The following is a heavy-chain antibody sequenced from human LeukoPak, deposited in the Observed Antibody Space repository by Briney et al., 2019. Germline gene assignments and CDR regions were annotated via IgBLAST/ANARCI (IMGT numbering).Heavy chain of an antibody. J-gene: IGHJ4*02. CDR1: GFTFSSYS. D-gene: IGHD1-14*01. CDR2: IRNSGNTI. CDR3: ARVKTGFDY. V-gene: IGHV3-48*01. Sequence: PGGSLRLSRAASGFTFSSYSMNWVRQAPGKGLEWVSYIRNSGNTIYYADSVKGRFTISRDPAKNSLYLQMNSLRAEDTAVYYCARVKTGFDYWGQGTLVTVSS.